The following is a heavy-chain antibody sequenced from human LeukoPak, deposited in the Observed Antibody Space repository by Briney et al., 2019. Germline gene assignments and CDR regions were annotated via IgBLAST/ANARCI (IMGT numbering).Heavy chain of an antibody. V-gene: IGHV4-39*07. J-gene: IGHJ2*01. CDR3: ARDIRSYYDSSGYHNYWYFDL. CDR2: IYYSGST. CDR1: GGSISSTRYY. D-gene: IGHD3-22*01. Sequence: SETLSLTCAVSGGSISSTRYYWGWIRQPPGKGLEWIGSIYYSGSTYYNPSLKSRFTMSVDTSKNQFSLKLSSVTAADTAVYYCARDIRSYYDSSGYHNYWYFDLWGRGTLVTVSS.